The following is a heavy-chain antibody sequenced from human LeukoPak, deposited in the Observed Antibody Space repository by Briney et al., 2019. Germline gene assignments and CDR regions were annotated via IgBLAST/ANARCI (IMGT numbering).Heavy chain of an antibody. V-gene: IGHV4-39*07. J-gene: IGHJ4*02. CDR1: GGSISSSNYY. D-gene: IGHD1-7*01. CDR3: ARGGGTTSFDY. Sequence: SETLSLTCTVSGGSISSSNYYWGWIRRPPGKGLEWLGGIYYSGSTYYNPSLKSRVTIYVDTSKNQFSLKLTSVTAADTAVYYCARGGGTTSFDYWGQGTLVTVSS. CDR2: IYYSGST.